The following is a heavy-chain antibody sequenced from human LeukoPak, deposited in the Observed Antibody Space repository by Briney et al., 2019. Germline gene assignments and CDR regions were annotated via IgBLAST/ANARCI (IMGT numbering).Heavy chain of an antibody. CDR3: ARGGAVWGSSNNNWFDP. CDR1: GYTFTGYY. CDR2: INPNSGGT. Sequence: ASVKVSCKTSGYTFTGYYMHWVRQAPGQGLEWMGWINPNSGGTNYAQKFQGRVTMTRDTSISTAYMELSRLRSDGTAVYYCARGGAVWGSSNNNWFDPWGQGTLVTVSS. V-gene: IGHV1-2*02. D-gene: IGHD3-16*01. J-gene: IGHJ5*02.